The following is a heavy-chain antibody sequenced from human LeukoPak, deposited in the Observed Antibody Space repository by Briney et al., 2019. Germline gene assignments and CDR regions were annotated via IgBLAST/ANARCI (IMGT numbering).Heavy chain of an antibody. CDR2: VIPIFWTA. CDR1: GGRFTSFA. Sequence: SVKVSCKASGGRFTSFAINWVRQAPGQGLEWMGRVIPIFWTADYAQMFQGRVSITAHKSTSTAYMELSSLRSEDTAVYYCAATLFYHDNTGYFYGMDVWGQGTTVTVS. D-gene: IGHD3-22*01. V-gene: IGHV1-69*06. CDR3: AATLFYHDNTGYFYGMDV. J-gene: IGHJ6*02.